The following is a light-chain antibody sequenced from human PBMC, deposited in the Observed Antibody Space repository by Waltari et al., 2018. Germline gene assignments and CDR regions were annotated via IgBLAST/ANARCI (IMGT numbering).Light chain of an antibody. V-gene: IGKV4-1*01. CDR1: QSVLSNYANKNY. J-gene: IGKJ4*01. CDR3: QQYYGIPLA. CDR2: WAS. Sequence: DIVMTQSPDSLAVSLGERATINCTSSQSVLSNYANKNYLAWFHQKPGQPPKLLISWASTRESGVPDRFSGSGSGTDFTLTISSLQAEDVAVYYCQQYYGIPLAFGGGTKVEIK.